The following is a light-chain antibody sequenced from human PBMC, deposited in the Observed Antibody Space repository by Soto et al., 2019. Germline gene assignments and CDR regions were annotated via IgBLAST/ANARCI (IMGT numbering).Light chain of an antibody. CDR1: SSNFGAGYD. CDR2: GNN. V-gene: IGLV1-40*01. J-gene: IGLJ2*01. Sequence: QSVLTQPPSVSGAQGQRVTISCTGSSSNFGAGYDVHWFQQLPGTAPKLLIYGNNNRPSGVPDRFSGSKSGTSASLAITGLQAEDEADYFCQSYDSSLSGVVFGGGTKVSVL. CDR3: QSYDSSLSGVV.